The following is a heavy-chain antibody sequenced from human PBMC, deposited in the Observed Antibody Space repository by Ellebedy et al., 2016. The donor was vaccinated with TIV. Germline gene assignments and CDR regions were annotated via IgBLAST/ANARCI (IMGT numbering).Heavy chain of an antibody. Sequence: GESLKISCAASGFTFAAFGMHWVRQAPGKGLEWVAVISSRETTKYYLQSVEGRFSVSRDNSKNTVYLQMNSLRAEDTALYYCAQESQFRYGKNDFDFWGQGTLVTVSS. D-gene: IGHD5-18*01. CDR2: ISSRETTK. J-gene: IGHJ4*01. V-gene: IGHV3-30*18. CDR3: AQESQFRYGKNDFDF. CDR1: GFTFAAFG.